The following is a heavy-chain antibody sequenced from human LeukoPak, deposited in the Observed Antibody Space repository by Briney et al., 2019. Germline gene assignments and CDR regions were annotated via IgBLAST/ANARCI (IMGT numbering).Heavy chain of an antibody. V-gene: IGHV3-20*04. J-gene: IGHJ4*02. CDR3: ARETSARGVSTH. D-gene: IGHD3-10*01. CDR1: GLSFDDYG. CDR2: INWKTGAT. Sequence: GGSLRLSCAASGLSFDDYGMSWVRQAPGKGLEWLSGINWKTGATGYSDPVKGRFTISKDNTKNSLYLQMNSLRAEDTAFYYCARETSARGVSTHWGQGTLVTVSS.